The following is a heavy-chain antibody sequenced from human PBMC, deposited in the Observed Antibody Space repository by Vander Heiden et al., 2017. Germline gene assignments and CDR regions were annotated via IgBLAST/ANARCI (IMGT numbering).Heavy chain of an antibody. CDR2: LNPNSGGT. CDR3: ARSLRNWGRVWAIAY. J-gene: IGHJ4*02. V-gene: IGHV1-2*02. Sequence: YGKASGDTFTGYSMHWVRQAPGLGLPGIAWLNPNSGGTNYAQKFQGRVTMPRDTSISTSYMELNRRRSDDTAVYYCARSLRNWGRVWAIAYWGQGTLVTVSS. CDR1: GDTFTGYS. D-gene: IGHD7-27*01.